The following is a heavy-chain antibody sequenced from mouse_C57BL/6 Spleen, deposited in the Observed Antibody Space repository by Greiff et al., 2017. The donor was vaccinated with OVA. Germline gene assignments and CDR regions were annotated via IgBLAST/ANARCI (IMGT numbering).Heavy chain of an antibody. CDR3: SRGDYSYAMDY. J-gene: IGHJ4*01. CDR2: IHPNSGST. CDR1: GYTFTSYW. Sequence: QVQLQQPGAELVKPGASVKLSCKASGYTFTSYWMHWVKQRPGQGLEWIGMIHPNSGSTNYNEKFKSKATLTVDKSSSTAYMQLSSLTSEDSAVXYCSRGDYSYAMDYWGQGTSVTVSS. D-gene: IGHD1-1*01. V-gene: IGHV1-64*01.